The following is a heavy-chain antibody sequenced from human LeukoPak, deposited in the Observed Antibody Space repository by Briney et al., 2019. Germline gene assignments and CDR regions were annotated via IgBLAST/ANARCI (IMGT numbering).Heavy chain of an antibody. V-gene: IGHV1-69*05. CDR3: ALGEMATISPYFDY. Sequence: SVKVSCKASGGTFSSYAISWVRQAPGQGLEWMGRIIPIFGTANYAQKFQGRVTITTDESTSTAYMELSSLRSEDTAVYYCALGEMATISPYFDYGGQGTLVTVSS. J-gene: IGHJ4*02. CDR1: GGTFSSYA. CDR2: IIPIFGTA. D-gene: IGHD5-24*01.